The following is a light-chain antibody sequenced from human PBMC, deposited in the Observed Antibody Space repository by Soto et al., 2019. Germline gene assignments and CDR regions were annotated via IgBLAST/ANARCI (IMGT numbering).Light chain of an antibody. V-gene: IGLV2-14*01. CDR2: DVS. J-gene: IGLJ1*01. CDR3: NSYTSSSTYV. Sequence: QSALAHPASVFGPPGQSITISCTGTSSDVGRYNYVSWYQQHPGKAPKLIIYDVSNRPSGVSNRFSGSKSGNTASLTISGLQAEDEADYYCNSYTSSSTYVFGTGTKVTVL. CDR1: SSDVGRYNY.